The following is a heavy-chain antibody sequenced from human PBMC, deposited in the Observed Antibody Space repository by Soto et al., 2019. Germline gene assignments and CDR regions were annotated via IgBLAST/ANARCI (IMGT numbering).Heavy chain of an antibody. CDR2: ISAHNGNT. Sequence: QVHLVQSGAEVKKPGASVKVSCKASGYTFTSYGITWVRQAPGQGLEWMGWISAHNGNTDYAQKHQGRDIVTRDTSTSTALMELRSQRSDDTAVYYCARGRYGDYWGQGALVTVSS. CDR3: ARGRYGDY. V-gene: IGHV1-18*01. D-gene: IGHD1-1*01. J-gene: IGHJ4*02. CDR1: GYTFTSYG.